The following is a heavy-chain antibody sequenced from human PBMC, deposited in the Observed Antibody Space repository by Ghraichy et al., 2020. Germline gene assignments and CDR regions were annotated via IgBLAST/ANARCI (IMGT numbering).Heavy chain of an antibody. V-gene: IGHV4-39*01. J-gene: IGHJ5*02. Sequence: SETLSLTCTVSGGSISSSSYYWGWIRQPPGKGLEWIGSIYYSGSTYYHPSLKSRVTISVDTSKNQFSLKLSSVTAAAAAVYYWARVQYYDFWSGYYFWFDPWGQGTLVTVSS. CDR3: ARVQYYDFWSGYYFWFDP. D-gene: IGHD3-3*01. CDR2: IYYSGST. CDR1: GGSISSSSYY.